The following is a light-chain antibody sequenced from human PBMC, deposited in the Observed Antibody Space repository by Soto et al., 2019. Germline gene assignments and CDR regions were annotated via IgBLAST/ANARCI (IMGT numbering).Light chain of an antibody. CDR3: MQALQPPWT. V-gene: IGKV2-28*01. CDR1: QSLLHSNGYNY. CDR2: LGS. J-gene: IGKJ1*01. Sequence: DIVMTQSPLSLPVTPGEPASISCRSSQSLLHSNGYNYLDWYLQKPGQSPQLLIYLGSNRASGVXDXXGGSGSGTDFTLKISRVEAEDVGVYYCMQALQPPWTFGQGTKVEIK.